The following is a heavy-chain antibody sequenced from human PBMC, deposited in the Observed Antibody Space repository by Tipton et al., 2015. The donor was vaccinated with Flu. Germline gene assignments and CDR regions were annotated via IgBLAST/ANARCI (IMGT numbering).Heavy chain of an antibody. V-gene: IGHV4-61*02. CDR1: GGSISSGSYY. Sequence: TLSLTCTVSGGSISSGSYYWSWTRQPAGKGLEWIGRIYTSGSTNYNPSLKSRVTISVDTSKNQFSLKLSSVTAADTAVYYCARDRITMVRGVPHDAFDIWGQGTMVTVSS. J-gene: IGHJ3*02. CDR3: ARDRITMVRGVPHDAFDI. CDR2: IYTSGST. D-gene: IGHD3-10*01.